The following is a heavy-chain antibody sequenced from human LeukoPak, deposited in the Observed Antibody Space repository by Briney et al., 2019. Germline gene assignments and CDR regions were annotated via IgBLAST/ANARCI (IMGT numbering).Heavy chain of an antibody. J-gene: IGHJ4*02. Sequence: PGGSLRLSCAASGFTFSSYGMHWVRQAPGKGLEWVAVISYDGSNKYYADSVKGRFTISRDNSKNTLYLQMNSLRAEDTAVYYCAKDPHTVPYDYVWGSYRTAGFDYWGQGTLVTVSS. D-gene: IGHD3-16*02. V-gene: IGHV3-30*18. CDR3: AKDPHTVPYDYVWGSYRTAGFDY. CDR2: ISYDGSNK. CDR1: GFTFSSYG.